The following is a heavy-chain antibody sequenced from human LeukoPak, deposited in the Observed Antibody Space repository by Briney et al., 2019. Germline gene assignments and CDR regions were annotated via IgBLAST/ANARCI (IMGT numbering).Heavy chain of an antibody. J-gene: IGHJ6*02. Sequence: GASVKVSCKASGYTFTSYDINWERQATGQGLEWMGWMNPNSGNTGYAQKFQGRVTMTRNTSISTAYMELSSLRSEDTAVYYCARNDYGDYVKWLYYYYGMDVWGQGTTVTVSS. CDR1: GYTFTSYD. CDR3: ARNDYGDYVKWLYYYYGMDV. D-gene: IGHD4-17*01. CDR2: MNPNSGNT. V-gene: IGHV1-8*01.